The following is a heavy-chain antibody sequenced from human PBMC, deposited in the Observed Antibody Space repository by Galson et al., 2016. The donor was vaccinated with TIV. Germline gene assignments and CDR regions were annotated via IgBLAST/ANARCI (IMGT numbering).Heavy chain of an antibody. CDR1: RFAFRSYD. V-gene: IGHV3-13*01. CDR2: IGTEGDT. CDR3: ARDRVVDATYYYYYYGMDV. Sequence: SLRLSCAASRFAFRSYDFHWVRQVAGRRLEWVSGIGTEGDTHYPDSVRGRFTISRDNAKSSLYLQMNSLRAGDTAVYYCARDRVVDATYYYYYYGMDVWGQGTAVTVSS. J-gene: IGHJ6*02. D-gene: IGHD2-15*01.